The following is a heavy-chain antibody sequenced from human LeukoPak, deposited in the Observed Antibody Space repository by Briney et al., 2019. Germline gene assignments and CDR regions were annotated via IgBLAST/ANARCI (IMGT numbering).Heavy chain of an antibody. CDR2: IYYSGST. J-gene: IGHJ4*02. D-gene: IGHD4-17*01. CDR1: GGSVSGGSYY. Sequence: SETLSLTCTVSGGSVSGGSYYWSWIRQPPGKGLEWIGYIYYSGSTNYNPSLKSRVTISVDTSKNQFSLKLSSVTAADTAVYYCARVSRFFDYGDYVSSYYFDYWGQGTLVTVSS. V-gene: IGHV4-61*01. CDR3: ARVSRFFDYGDYVSSYYFDY.